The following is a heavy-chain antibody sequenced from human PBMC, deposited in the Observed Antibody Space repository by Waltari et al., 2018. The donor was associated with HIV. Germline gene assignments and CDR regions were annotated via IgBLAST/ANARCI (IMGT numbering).Heavy chain of an antibody. CDR2: INLSSGDT. J-gene: IGHJ4*02. D-gene: IGHD3-22*01. Sequence: QVQLVQSGAEVKKPGASVKVSCKASGYTFTAYYMHWVRQAPGQGLEWMGRINLSSGDTNYGQKFQGRVTMTRDTSISTAYMELSRLRSDDTAVYYCARDSYYYDSSGFFPDFWGQGTLVTVSS. V-gene: IGHV1-2*06. CDR3: ARDSYYYDSSGFFPDF. CDR1: GYTFTAYY.